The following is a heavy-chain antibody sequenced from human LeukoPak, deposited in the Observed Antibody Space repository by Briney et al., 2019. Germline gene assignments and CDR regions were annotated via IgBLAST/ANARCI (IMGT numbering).Heavy chain of an antibody. CDR2: IYYSGST. CDR3: ARGGADTAMVHY. Sequence: SETLSLTCTVSGGSISSYYWSWIRQPPGKGLEWIGYIYYSGSTNYNPSLKSRVTISVDTSKNQFSLKLSSVTAADTAVYYCARGGADTAMVHYWGQGTLVTVSS. CDR1: GGSISSYY. D-gene: IGHD5-18*01. J-gene: IGHJ4*02. V-gene: IGHV4-59*01.